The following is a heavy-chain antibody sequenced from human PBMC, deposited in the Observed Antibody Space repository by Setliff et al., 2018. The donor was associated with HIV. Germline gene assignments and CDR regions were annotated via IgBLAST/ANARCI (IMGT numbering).Heavy chain of an antibody. J-gene: IGHJ3*02. CDR2: IYTSGFT. D-gene: IGHD1-26*01. V-gene: IGHV4-61*09. CDR1: GAYISSGSHY. CDR3: ARDQGDTPSRGDI. Sequence: TLSLTCTVSGAYISSGSHYWRWIRQPAGKGLEWIGHIYTSGFTNYNPSLKSRVTISIDTSRNQFSLNLKSVTAADTAVYYCARDQGDTPSRGDIWGQGTMVTVSS.